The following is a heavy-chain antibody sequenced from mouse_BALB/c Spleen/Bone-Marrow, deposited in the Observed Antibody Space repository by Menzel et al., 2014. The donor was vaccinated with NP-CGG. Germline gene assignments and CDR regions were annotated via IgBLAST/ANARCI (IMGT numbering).Heavy chain of an antibody. CDR3: ARGKPRYAMDY. CDR1: GYTFTSYW. D-gene: IGHD2-1*01. Sequence: QVQLQQSGAELAKPGASVKMSCKASGYTFTSYWMHWVKQRPGQGLEWIGYINPSTGYTDYNQKFNDKATLTADKSSSTAYMQLSSRTSKDSAVYYCARGKPRYAMDYWGQGTSVTVSS. J-gene: IGHJ4*01. V-gene: IGHV1-7*01. CDR2: INPSTGYT.